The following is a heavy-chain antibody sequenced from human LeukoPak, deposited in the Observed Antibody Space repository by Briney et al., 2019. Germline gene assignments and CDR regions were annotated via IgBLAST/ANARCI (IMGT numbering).Heavy chain of an antibody. Sequence: GGSLRLSCAASGFTFSSYEMNWVRQAPGKGLEWVSYVSSGGSTINYADSVKGRFTFSRDNATNSLYLQMNSRRAEDTAVYYCARRDWNRPFDYWGQGTLVTVSS. J-gene: IGHJ4*02. CDR1: GFTFSSYE. CDR3: ARRDWNRPFDY. CDR2: VSSGGSTI. D-gene: IGHD1-1*01. V-gene: IGHV3-48*03.